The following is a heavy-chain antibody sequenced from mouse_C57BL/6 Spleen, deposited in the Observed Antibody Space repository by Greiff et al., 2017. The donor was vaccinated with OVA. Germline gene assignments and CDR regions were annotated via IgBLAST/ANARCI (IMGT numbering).Heavy chain of an antibody. D-gene: IGHD2-4*01. J-gene: IGHJ4*01. CDR3: ASMITTLRYAMDY. V-gene: IGHV1-59*01. CDR2: IDPSDSYT. Sequence: VQLQQPGAELVRPGTSVKLSCKASGYTFTSYWMHWVKQRPGQGLEWIGVIDPSDSYTNYNQKFKGKATLTVDTSSSTAYMQLSSLTSEDSAVYYCASMITTLRYAMDYWGQGTSVTVSS. CDR1: GYTFTSYW.